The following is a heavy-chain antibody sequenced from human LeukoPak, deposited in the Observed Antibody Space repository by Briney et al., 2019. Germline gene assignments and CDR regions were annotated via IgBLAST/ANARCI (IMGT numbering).Heavy chain of an antibody. CDR3: ASESRQLGN. J-gene: IGHJ4*02. CDR1: GASISSLY. D-gene: IGHD1-1*01. Sequence: SETLSLTCTVSGASISSLYWSWIRQPPGRGLEWIGFISNSGSPTYNPSLNSRVTISLDTSKDQFSLKVNYVTAADTAVYYCASESRQLGNWGQGTLVTVSS. CDR2: ISNSGSP. V-gene: IGHV4-59*01.